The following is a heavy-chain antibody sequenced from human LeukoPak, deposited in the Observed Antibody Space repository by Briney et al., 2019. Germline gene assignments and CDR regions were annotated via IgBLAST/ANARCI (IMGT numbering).Heavy chain of an antibody. D-gene: IGHD5-12*01. CDR2: ISYDGSSK. J-gene: IGHJ4*02. V-gene: IGHV3-30*18. CDR1: GFSFRTYG. Sequence: GGSLRLSCAASGFSFRTYGMHWVRQAPGKGLEWVAVISYDGSSKTSADSVKGRFTISRDNSKNTLYLQMNSLRAEDTAVYYCAKVSVDTVDFDYWGQGTLVTVSS. CDR3: AKVSVDTVDFDY.